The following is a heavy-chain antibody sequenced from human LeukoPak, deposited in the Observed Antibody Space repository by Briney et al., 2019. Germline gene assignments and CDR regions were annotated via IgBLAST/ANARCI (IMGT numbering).Heavy chain of an antibody. V-gene: IGHV3-7*01. D-gene: IGHD1-7*01. CDR2: IKQDGSDK. CDR1: RLSFSSYW. Sequence: GGSLRLSCAGSRLSFSSYWMSWVRQAPGKGLEWVANIKQDGSDKYYVDSVKGRFTISRDNAKNSLYLQMNSLRAEDTAMYYCARLIGTANFDYWGQGTLVTVSS. J-gene: IGHJ4*02. CDR3: ARLIGTANFDY.